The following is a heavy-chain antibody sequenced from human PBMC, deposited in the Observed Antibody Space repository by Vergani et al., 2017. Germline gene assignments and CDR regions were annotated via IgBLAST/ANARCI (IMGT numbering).Heavy chain of an antibody. CDR3: ARGGTPHSKITMIPRQFGMDV. V-gene: IGHV1-69*02. CDR1: GGTFSSYT. CDR2: IIPILGIA. J-gene: IGHJ6*02. D-gene: IGHD3-22*01. Sequence: QVQLVQSGAEVKKPGSSVKVSCKASGGTFSSYTISWVRQAPGQGLEWMGRIIPILGIANYAQKFQGRVTITADKSTSTAYRELSSLRSEDTAVYYCARGGTPHSKITMIPRQFGMDVWGQGTTVSVSS.